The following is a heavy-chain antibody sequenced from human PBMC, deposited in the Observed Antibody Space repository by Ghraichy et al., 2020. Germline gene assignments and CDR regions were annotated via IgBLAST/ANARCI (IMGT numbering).Heavy chain of an antibody. CDR2: IYSGGST. Sequence: GGSLRLSCAASGFTVSSNYMSWVRQAPGKGLEWVSVIYSGGSTYYADSVKGRFTISRDNSKNTLYLQMNSLRAEDTAVYYCARESIGLRLGELSLSRYVWGQGTTVTVSS. CDR3: ARESIGLRLGELSLSRYV. V-gene: IGHV3-53*01. CDR1: GFTVSSNY. D-gene: IGHD3-16*02. J-gene: IGHJ6*02.